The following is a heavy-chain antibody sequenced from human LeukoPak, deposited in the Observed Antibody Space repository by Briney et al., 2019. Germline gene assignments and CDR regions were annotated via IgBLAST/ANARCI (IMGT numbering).Heavy chain of an antibody. CDR2: ISGSGGST. CDR1: GFTFSSYA. CDR3: AKDHYYDSSGYYYLDY. J-gene: IGHJ4*02. V-gene: IGHV3-23*01. Sequence: GGSLRLSCAASGFTFSSYAMSRVRQAPGKGLEWVSAISGSGGSTYYADSVKGRFTISRDNSKNTLYLQMNSLRAEDTAVYYCAKDHYYDSSGYYYLDYWGQGTLVTVSS. D-gene: IGHD3-22*01.